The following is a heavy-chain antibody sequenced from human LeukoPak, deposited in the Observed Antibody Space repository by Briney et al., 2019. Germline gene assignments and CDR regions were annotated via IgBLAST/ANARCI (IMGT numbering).Heavy chain of an antibody. J-gene: IGHJ6*02. CDR2: IYYSGST. Sequence: PSETLSLTCIVSGGSISSGGYYWSWIRQHPGKGLEWIGYIYYSGSTYYNPSLKSRVTISVDRSKNQFSLKLSSVTAADTAVYYCASQSLTPYYYYYGMDVWGQGTTVTVSS. V-gene: IGHV4-31*03. CDR1: GGSISSGGYY. CDR3: ASQSLTPYYYYYGMDV.